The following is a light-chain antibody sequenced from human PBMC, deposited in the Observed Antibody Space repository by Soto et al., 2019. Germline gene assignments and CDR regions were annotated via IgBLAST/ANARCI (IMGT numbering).Light chain of an antibody. J-gene: IGKJ4*01. CDR3: MQALQTPT. Sequence: EIVMTQSPLSLPVTPGEPSSISCRSSQSLLHSDGYNYLAWYLQKPGHSPQLLIDLASSRASGVPDRFSGSGSGTDFTLKISRVEAEDVGVYYCMQALQTPTFGGGTTVDIK. CDR1: QSLLHSDGYNY. V-gene: IGKV2-28*01. CDR2: LAS.